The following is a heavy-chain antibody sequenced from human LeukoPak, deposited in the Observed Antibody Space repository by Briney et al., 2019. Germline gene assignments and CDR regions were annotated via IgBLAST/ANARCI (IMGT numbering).Heavy chain of an antibody. CDR1: GFTFSSYG. CDR3: AKDFLKSITLIRGVRSWVGYFDS. Sequence: PGGSLRLSCAASGFTFSSYGMHWVRQAPGKGLEWVAFIRYDGSNKYYAESVKGRFTISRDNSKNTLYQQMNSLRVEDTAVYYCAKDFLKSITLIRGVRSWVGYFDSWGQGTLVTVSS. CDR2: IRYDGSNK. D-gene: IGHD3-10*01. V-gene: IGHV3-30*02. J-gene: IGHJ4*02.